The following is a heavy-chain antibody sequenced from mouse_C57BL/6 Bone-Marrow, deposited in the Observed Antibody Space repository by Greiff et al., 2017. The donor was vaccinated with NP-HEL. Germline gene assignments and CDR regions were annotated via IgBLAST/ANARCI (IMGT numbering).Heavy chain of an antibody. Sequence: VQLQQSGAELVKPGASVKISCKASGYAFSSYWMNWVKQRPGKGREWIGKIYPGDGDTNYNGKFKGKATLTADKSSSTAYMQVSSLTSEDSAVYFCAIRGGGSRPYWYFDVWGTGTTVTVSS. J-gene: IGHJ1*03. CDR3: AIRGGGSRPYWYFDV. V-gene: IGHV1-80*01. CDR1: GYAFSSYW. D-gene: IGHD1-1*01. CDR2: IYPGDGDT.